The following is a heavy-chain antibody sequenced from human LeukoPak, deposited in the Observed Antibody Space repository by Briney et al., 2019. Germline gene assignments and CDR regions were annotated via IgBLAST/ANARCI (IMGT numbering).Heavy chain of an antibody. D-gene: IGHD5-12*01. V-gene: IGHV3-48*01. Sequence: GGSLRLSCAASGFTFSSYSMNWVRQAPGKGLEWVSYISSSSSTIYYADSVKGRFTISRNNAKNSLYLQMNGLRAEDTAVYYCARSGVATIIDAFDIWGQGTMVTVSS. CDR1: GFTFSSYS. J-gene: IGHJ3*02. CDR2: ISSSSSTI. CDR3: ARSGVATIIDAFDI.